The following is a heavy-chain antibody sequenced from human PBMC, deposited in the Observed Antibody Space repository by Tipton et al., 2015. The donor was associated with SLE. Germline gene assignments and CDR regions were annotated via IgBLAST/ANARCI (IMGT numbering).Heavy chain of an antibody. D-gene: IGHD6-19*01. CDR2: IADTGSP. CDR3: ARGPFQRWPPGAY. Sequence: TLSLTCTVSGGSISSHYWSWIRQAPGKGLEWIGEIADTGSPNYIPSLKSRVTISLDTSKSQFSLILNSLTAADTAVYYCARGPFQRWPPGAYWGQGTLVTVSS. CDR1: GGSISSHY. V-gene: IGHV4-59*11. J-gene: IGHJ4*02.